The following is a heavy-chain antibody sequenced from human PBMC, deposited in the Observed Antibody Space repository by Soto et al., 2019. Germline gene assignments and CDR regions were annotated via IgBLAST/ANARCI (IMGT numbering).Heavy chain of an antibody. Sequence: ASVKVSCKVSGYTLTELSMHWVRQAPGKGLEWMGGFDPEDGETIYAQKFQGRVTMTEDTSTDTAYMELSSLRSEDTAVYYCATDRGYSYGYNAYYYYGMDVWGQGTTVTVS. D-gene: IGHD5-18*01. CDR1: GYTLTELS. J-gene: IGHJ6*02. CDR3: ATDRGYSYGYNAYYYYGMDV. V-gene: IGHV1-24*01. CDR2: FDPEDGET.